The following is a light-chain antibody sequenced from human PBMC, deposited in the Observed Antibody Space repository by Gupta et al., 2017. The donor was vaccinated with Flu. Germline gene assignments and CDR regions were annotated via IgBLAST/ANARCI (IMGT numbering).Light chain of an antibody. CDR1: NIGSKS. CDR3: QVWDRINDQWV. V-gene: IGLV3-21*02. Sequence: SYVLTQPRSVSVAPGQTARITCGGENIGSKSVHWYQQRPGQAPVLVVYADSDRTSGIPERFSGSNSGDTATLTISRVEAGDEADYYCQVWDRINDQWVFGGGTKLTVL. CDR2: ADS. J-gene: IGLJ3*02.